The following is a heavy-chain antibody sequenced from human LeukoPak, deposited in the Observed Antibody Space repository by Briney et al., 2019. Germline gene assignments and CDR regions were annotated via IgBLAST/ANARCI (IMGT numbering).Heavy chain of an antibody. CDR1: GFTFNIYS. Sequence: PGGSLRLSCAASGFTFNIYSMHWVRQAPGKGLEWVAVISPGGSSENYADSVRGRFTISRDNAKKTLYLQLNSLRPEDTAVYYCARCIVVIPVVRGGGYYGMDVWGQGTTVTVSS. V-gene: IGHV3-30*04. CDR3: ARCIVVIPVVRGGGYYGMDV. CDR2: ISPGGSSE. J-gene: IGHJ6*02. D-gene: IGHD2-2*01.